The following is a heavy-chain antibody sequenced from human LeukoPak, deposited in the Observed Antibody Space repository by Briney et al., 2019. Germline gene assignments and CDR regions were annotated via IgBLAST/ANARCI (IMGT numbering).Heavy chain of an antibody. CDR1: GGSFSGYY. Sequence: SETLSLTCAVCGGSFSGYYWSWIRQPPGKGLEWIGEINHSGSTNYNPSLKSRVTISVDTSKNHFSLKLSPVTAADTAVYYCARASLNGLPLWLPTFDYWGQGTLVTVSS. V-gene: IGHV4-34*01. CDR3: ARASLNGLPLWLPTFDY. CDR2: INHSGST. J-gene: IGHJ4*02. D-gene: IGHD5-18*01.